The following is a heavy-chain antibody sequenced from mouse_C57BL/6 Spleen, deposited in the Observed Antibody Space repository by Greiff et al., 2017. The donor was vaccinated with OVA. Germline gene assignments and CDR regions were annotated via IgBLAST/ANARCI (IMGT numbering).Heavy chain of an antibody. J-gene: IGHJ2*01. Sequence: EVQLQQSGPELVKPGASVKIPCKASGYTFTDYNMDWVKQSHGKSLEWIGDINPNNGGTIYNQKFKGKATLTVDKSSSTAYMELRSLTSEDTAVYYCARSDDGYYHYFDYWGQGTTLTVSS. V-gene: IGHV1-18*01. D-gene: IGHD2-3*01. CDR2: INPNNGGT. CDR1: GYTFTDYN. CDR3: ARSDDGYYHYFDY.